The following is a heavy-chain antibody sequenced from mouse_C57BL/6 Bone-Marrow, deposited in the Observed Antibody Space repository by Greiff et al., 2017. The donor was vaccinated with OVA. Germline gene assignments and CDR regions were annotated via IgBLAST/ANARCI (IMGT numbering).Heavy chain of an antibody. J-gene: IGHJ3*01. D-gene: IGHD2-4*01. Sequence: DVQLVESGGGLVKPGGSLKLSCAASGFTFSDYGMHWVRQAPEKGLEWVAYISSGSSTIYYAATVKGRFTISRDNAKNTLFLQMTSLRSEDTAMYYCAKGYYDYDGWFAYWGQGTLVTVSA. V-gene: IGHV5-17*01. CDR1: GFTFSDYG. CDR2: ISSGSSTI. CDR3: AKGYYDYDGWFAY.